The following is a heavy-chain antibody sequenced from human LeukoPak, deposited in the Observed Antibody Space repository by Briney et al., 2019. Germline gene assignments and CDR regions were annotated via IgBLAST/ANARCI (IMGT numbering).Heavy chain of an antibody. V-gene: IGHV3-21*01. J-gene: IGHJ4*02. D-gene: IGHD5-24*01. CDR1: GFTFSSYG. CDR3: ARVRRDGYNYYFDY. CDR2: ISSSSSYI. Sequence: GGSLRLSCAASGFTFSSYGMHWVRQAPGKGLEWVSSISSSSSYIYYADSVKGRFTISRDNAKNSLYLQMNSLRAEDTAVYYCARVRRDGYNYYFDYWGQGTLVTVSS.